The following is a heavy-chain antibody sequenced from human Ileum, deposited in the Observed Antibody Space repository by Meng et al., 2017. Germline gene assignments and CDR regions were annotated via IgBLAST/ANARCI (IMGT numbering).Heavy chain of an antibody. CDR2: ISFDGSNK. CDR1: GFTFSSYA. J-gene: IGHJ4*02. D-gene: IGHD3-22*01. Sequence: QVHLVESGGVVVQPGRSLRLSCAASGFTFSSYAVHWVRQAPGKGLEWVAVISFDGSNKYYIDSVKGRFTISRDNSKNTVFLQMGSLRAEDTALYYCARGLPYYDSTDYYRLDYWGQGTLVTVSS. V-gene: IGHV3-30-3*01. CDR3: ARGLPYYDSTDYYRLDY.